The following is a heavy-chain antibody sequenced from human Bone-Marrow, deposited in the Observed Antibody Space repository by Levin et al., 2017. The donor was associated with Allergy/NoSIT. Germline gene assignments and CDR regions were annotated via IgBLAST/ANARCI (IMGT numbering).Heavy chain of an antibody. CDR3: AREHTLGSYYFDY. V-gene: IGHV1-69*01. D-gene: IGHD7-27*01. J-gene: IGHJ4*02. CDR2: IIPIFGTT. CDR1: GGTFSSYA. Sequence: LGESLKISCKASGGTFSSYAISWVRQAPGLGLEWMGGIIPIFGTTKSAQKFQGRLAITADESTNTAYMELISLRSEDTALYYCAREHTLGSYYFDYWGQGTLVTVSS.